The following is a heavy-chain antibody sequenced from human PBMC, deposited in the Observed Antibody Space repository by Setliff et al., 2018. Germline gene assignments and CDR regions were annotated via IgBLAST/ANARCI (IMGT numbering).Heavy chain of an antibody. CDR2: ISSSGSYI. V-gene: IGHV3-21*05. J-gene: IGHJ6*03. CDR1: GFTFSDYS. D-gene: IGHD3-22*01. CDR3: AGGYYDSSGYYLPLYYYYYYMDV. Sequence: GGSLRLSCAASGFTFSDYSLNWVRQAPGKGLEWVSYISSSGSYIYYADSVKGRFTISRDNAKNSLYLQMNSLRAEDTAVYYCAGGYYDSSGYYLPLYYYYYYMDVWGKGTTVTVSS.